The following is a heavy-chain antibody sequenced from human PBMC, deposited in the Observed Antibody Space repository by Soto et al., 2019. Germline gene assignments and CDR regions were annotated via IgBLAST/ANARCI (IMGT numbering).Heavy chain of an antibody. CDR2: ISYDGSNK. CDR3: ARLNYYDSSGPVT. CDR1: GFTFSSYG. J-gene: IGHJ5*02. V-gene: IGHV3-30*03. Sequence: PGGSLRFSCAASGFTFSSYGMHWVRQAPGKGLEWVAVISYDGSNKYYADSVKGRFTISRDNSKNTLYLQMNSLRAEDTAVYYCARLNYYDSSGPVTWGQGTLVTVSS. D-gene: IGHD3-22*01.